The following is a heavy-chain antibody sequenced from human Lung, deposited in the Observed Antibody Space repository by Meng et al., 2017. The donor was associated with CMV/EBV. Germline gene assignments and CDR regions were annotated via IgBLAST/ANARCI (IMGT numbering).Heavy chain of an antibody. V-gene: IGHV1-2*02. CDR3: ARDGCSSASYHQGDNWLDA. CDR2: INPNSGGT. CDR1: GYTFTGYY. D-gene: IGHD2-2*01. Sequence: ASXXVSXKASGYTFTGYYMHWVRQAPGQGLEWMGWINPNSGGTNYAQKFQGRVTMTRDTSISTAYMELSRLRSDDTAVYYCARDGCSSASYHQGDNWLDAXGKGXLVTVSS. J-gene: IGHJ5*01.